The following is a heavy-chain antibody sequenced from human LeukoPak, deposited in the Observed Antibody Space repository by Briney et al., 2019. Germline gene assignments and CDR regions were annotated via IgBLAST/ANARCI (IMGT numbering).Heavy chain of an antibody. V-gene: IGHV3-7*01. D-gene: IGHD3-10*01. Sequence: GGSPRLSCAASGFHFTTYWMGWVRQAPGKGLEWVANIKQDGSEKYYVDSVKGRFTISRDNAKNSLSLQMNSLRAEDTAVYYCARPLMYYYGSETYFWFDPWGQGTLVTVSS. CDR1: GFHFTTYW. CDR3: ARPLMYYYGSETYFWFDP. CDR2: IKQDGSEK. J-gene: IGHJ5*02.